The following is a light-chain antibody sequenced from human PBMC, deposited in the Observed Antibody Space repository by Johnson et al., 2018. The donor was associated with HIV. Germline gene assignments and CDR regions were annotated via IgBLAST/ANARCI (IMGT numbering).Light chain of an antibody. CDR3: GTWDSSLSAGFYV. CDR2: ENN. Sequence: QSVLTQPPSVSAAPGQKVTISCSGSSSDMGNYVVSWYHQLPGTAPKLLIYENNQRPSGIPDRFSGSKSGTSATLGITGLQTGDEADYYCGTWDSSLSAGFYVFGTGTKVTVL. CDR1: SSDMGNYV. J-gene: IGLJ1*01. V-gene: IGLV1-51*02.